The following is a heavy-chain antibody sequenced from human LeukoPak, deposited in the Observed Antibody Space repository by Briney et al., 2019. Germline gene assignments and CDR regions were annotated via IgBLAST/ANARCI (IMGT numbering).Heavy chain of an antibody. D-gene: IGHD3-22*01. J-gene: IGHJ3*02. V-gene: IGHV3-30*02. CDR3: AKDVGSTIDTSGYYYRNRKGAIDM. CDR2: ILFDGSNK. Sequence: GGSLRLSCSASGFSFRRYGLHWVREAPGKGLGGVAFILFDGSNKYYTDSVKGRFTISRDDSKNTLFLQMKSLRAEDTAVYYCAKDVGSTIDTSGYYYRNRKGAIDMWGQGTRVTVSS. CDR1: GFSFRRYG.